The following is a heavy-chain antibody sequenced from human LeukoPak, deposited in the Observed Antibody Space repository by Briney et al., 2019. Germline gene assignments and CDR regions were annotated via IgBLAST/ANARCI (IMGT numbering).Heavy chain of an antibody. J-gene: IGHJ4*02. CDR1: GYTFTGYY. Sequence: EASVKVSCKASGYTFTGYYMHWVRQAPGQGLEWMGRINPNSGGTNYAQKLQGRVTMTTDTSTSTAYMELRSLRSEDTAVYYCARTREYQLTGFDYWGQGTLVTVSS. CDR3: ARTREYQLTGFDY. D-gene: IGHD2-2*01. CDR2: INPNSGGT. V-gene: IGHV1-2*06.